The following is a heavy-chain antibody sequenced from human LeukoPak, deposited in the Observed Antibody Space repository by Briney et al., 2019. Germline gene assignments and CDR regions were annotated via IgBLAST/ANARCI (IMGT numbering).Heavy chain of an antibody. D-gene: IGHD3-22*01. Sequence: ASVKVSCKASGYTFTGYYMHWVRQAPGQGLEWMGIINPGGGSTSFAQEFQGRLTMTRDTSTSTVYMELSSLRSEDTAVYYCARDTDSSDTIPHYWGQGTLVTVSS. CDR2: INPGGGST. J-gene: IGHJ4*02. CDR1: GYTFTGYY. CDR3: ARDTDSSDTIPHY. V-gene: IGHV1-46*01.